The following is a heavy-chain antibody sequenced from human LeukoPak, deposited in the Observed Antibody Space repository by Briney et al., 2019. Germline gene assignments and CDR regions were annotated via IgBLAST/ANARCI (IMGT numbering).Heavy chain of an antibody. CDR2: IKQDGSEK. CDR1: GFTFNGYW. J-gene: IGHJ4*02. CDR3: TRDFGRSSYYFDF. V-gene: IGHV3-7*01. D-gene: IGHD3-3*01. Sequence: GGSLRLSCAASGFTFNGYWMSWVRQAPGKGLEWVANIKQDGSEKYYVDSVRGRVTISRDNAENSLFLQMNRLRVEDTAVYYCTRDFGRSSYYFDFWGQGTLDTVSS.